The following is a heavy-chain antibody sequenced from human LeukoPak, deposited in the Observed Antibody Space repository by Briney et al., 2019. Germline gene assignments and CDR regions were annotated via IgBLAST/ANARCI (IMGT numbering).Heavy chain of an antibody. D-gene: IGHD2-2*01. CDR2: ISAYNGNT. CDR1: GYTFTSYG. Sequence: AASVKVSCKASGYTFTSYGISWVRQAPGQGLEWMGWISAYNGNTNYAQKLQRRVTMTTDTSTSTAYMELRSLRSDDTAVYYCASRRGVYCSSTSCYPVPSDGGYYYYYMDVWGKGTTVTVSS. CDR3: ASRRGVYCSSTSCYPVPSDGGYYYYYMDV. V-gene: IGHV1-18*01. J-gene: IGHJ6*03.